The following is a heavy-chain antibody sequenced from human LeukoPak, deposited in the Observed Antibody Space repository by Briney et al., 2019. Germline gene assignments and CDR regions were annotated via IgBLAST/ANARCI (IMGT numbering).Heavy chain of an antibody. CDR1: GYSISSGYY. CDR3: ARALRAFCDY. D-gene: IGHD3-10*01. V-gene: IGHV4-38-2*02. J-gene: IGHJ4*02. Sequence: PSETLSLTCTASGYSISSGYYWGWIRQPPGKGLEWIGSIYHSGSTYYNPSLKSRVTISVDTSKNQFSLKLSSVTAADTAVYYCARALRAFCDYWGQGTLVTVSS. CDR2: IYHSGST.